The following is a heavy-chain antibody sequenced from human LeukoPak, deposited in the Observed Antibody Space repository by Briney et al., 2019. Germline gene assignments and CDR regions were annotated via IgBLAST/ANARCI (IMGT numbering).Heavy chain of an antibody. CDR2: INPSGGST. CDR1: GYTFTSYY. J-gene: IGHJ6*03. V-gene: IGHV1-46*01. Sequence: ASVKVSCKASGYTFTSYYMHWVRQAPGQGLEWRGIINPSGGSTSYAQKFQGRVTMTRDTSTSTVYMELSSLRSEDTAVYYCARVGATTHHYYYYMDVWGKGTTVTISS. CDR3: ARVGATTHHYYYYMDV. D-gene: IGHD1-26*01.